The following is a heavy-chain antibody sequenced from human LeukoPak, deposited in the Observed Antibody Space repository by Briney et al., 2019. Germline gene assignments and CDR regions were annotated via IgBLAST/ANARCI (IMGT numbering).Heavy chain of an antibody. CDR1: GYTFTDYY. Sequence: ASVKVSRKASGYTFTDYYMHWVRQAPGQGLEWMGWINPNSGGTNYAQKFQGRVTVTRDTSISTAYMELSRLRSDDTAVYYCARVMTQQWLVSYYGMDVWGQGTTVTVSS. J-gene: IGHJ6*02. CDR3: ARVMTQQWLVSYYGMDV. D-gene: IGHD6-19*01. CDR2: INPNSGGT. V-gene: IGHV1-2*02.